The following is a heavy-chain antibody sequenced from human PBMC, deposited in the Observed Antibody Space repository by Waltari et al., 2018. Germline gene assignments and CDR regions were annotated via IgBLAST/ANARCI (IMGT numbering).Heavy chain of an antibody. CDR3: ARVKSGVDS. CDR2: IYDTGSH. Sequence: VQLKQWGAGLLKISETLSLTCDVSGGSFTTTYWSWIRQSPGKGLEWIGVIYDTGSHTDNRALQNRGTISVDRSRSRFSLEVTSITAADAAIYYCARVKSGVDSWGQGTVVTVSS. CDR1: GGSFTTTY. V-gene: IGHV4-34*01. J-gene: IGHJ4*02.